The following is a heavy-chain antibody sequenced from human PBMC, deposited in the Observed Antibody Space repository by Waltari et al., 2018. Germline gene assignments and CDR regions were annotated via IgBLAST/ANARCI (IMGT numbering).Heavy chain of an antibody. CDR2: IKEDGSKI. CDR3: ARDAPLYTTGWGYDY. D-gene: IGHD6-19*01. CDR1: GLSISESW. J-gene: IGHJ4*02. Sequence: EVQLVESGGGLVQPGGSLRLSCEASGLSISESWTRWVRQAPGKGPEWVADIKEDGSKIYYVGSVRGRFTISRDNAKNSLYLQMNSLRVEDTAVYYCARDAPLYTTGWGYDYWGQGILVTVSS. V-gene: IGHV3-7*01.